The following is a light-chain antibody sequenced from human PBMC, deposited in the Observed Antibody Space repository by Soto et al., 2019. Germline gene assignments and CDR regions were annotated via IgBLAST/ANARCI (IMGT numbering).Light chain of an antibody. V-gene: IGLV2-14*01. J-gene: IGLJ3*02. CDR2: VVT. Sequence: QSVLTQPASVSGSPGQSITISCTGTSSDLGTYNYVSWYQQHPGKAPKLLIYVVTNRPSGVSNRFSGSKSGNTASLTISGLRAEDEADYYCSSYSNSGTLMVFGGGTQLTVL. CDR3: SSYSNSGTLMV. CDR1: SSDLGTYNY.